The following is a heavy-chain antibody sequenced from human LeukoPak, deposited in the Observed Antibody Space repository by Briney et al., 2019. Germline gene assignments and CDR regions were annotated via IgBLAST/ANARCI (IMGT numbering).Heavy chain of an antibody. V-gene: IGHV3-30*02. CDR2: IRYDGSNK. CDR1: GFTFSSYG. Sequence: PGGSLRLSCAASGFTFSSYGMHWVRQAPGKGLEWVAFIRYDGSNKYYADSVKGRFTISRDNSKNTLYLQMNSLRAEDTAVYYCAKWGYCSSTSCLGAFEYWGQGTLVTVSS. D-gene: IGHD2-2*01. CDR3: AKWGYCSSTSCLGAFEY. J-gene: IGHJ4*02.